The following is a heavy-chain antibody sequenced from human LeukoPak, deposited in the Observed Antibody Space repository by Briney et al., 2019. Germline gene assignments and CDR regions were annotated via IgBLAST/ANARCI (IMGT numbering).Heavy chain of an antibody. V-gene: IGHV1-18*01. Sequence: ASVKVSCKASGYTFTSYGISWVRQAPGQGLEWMGWISAYNGNTNYAQKLQGRVTMTTDTSTSTAYMELRSLRSDDTAVYYCARDVGSGWYLDYYYYGMDVWGQGTTVTVSS. CDR1: GYTFTSYG. CDR2: ISAYNGNT. J-gene: IGHJ6*02. CDR3: ARDVGSGWYLDYYYYGMDV. D-gene: IGHD6-19*01.